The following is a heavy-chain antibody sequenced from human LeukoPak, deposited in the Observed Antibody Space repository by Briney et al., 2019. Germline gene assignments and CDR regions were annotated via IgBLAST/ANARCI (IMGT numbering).Heavy chain of an antibody. CDR1: GFTFSTYG. Sequence: GGSLRLFCATSGFTFSTYGIHWVRQAPGKGLEWVAFTQHDATHQYYADSVRGRFTISRDQSKNTVYLQMSSLRGEDTAVYYCAKDGPGHDYVRGFDYWGLGTQVIVSS. CDR3: AKDGPGHDYVRGFDY. J-gene: IGHJ4*02. D-gene: IGHD3-16*01. V-gene: IGHV3-30*02. CDR2: TQHDATHQ.